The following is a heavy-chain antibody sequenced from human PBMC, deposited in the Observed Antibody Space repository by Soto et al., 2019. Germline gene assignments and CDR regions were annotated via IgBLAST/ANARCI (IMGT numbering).Heavy chain of an antibody. J-gene: IGHJ5*02. CDR2: IIPIFGTA. CDR1: GGTFDNYA. CDR3: ARAMDYDFWSGYSHNWFDP. V-gene: IGHV1-69*13. D-gene: IGHD3-3*01. Sequence: ASVQVSCKASGGTFDNYASTWVRQAPGQGLEWMGGIIPIFGTANYAQKFQGRVTITADESTSTAYMELSSLRSEDTAVYYCARAMDYDFWSGYSHNWFDPWGQGTLVTVSS.